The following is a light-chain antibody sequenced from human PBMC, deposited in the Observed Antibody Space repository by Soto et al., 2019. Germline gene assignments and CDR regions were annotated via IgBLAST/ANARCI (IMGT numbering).Light chain of an antibody. J-gene: IGKJ1*01. Sequence: EAELTQCPVTLSLSPGERATLSCRASQNVRNNYIGWYQQKPGQAPRLLIYGASIRATGIPDRFSGSGSGTDFTLTISRLEPEDFAVYYCQGYGNSRTFGQGTKVDIK. V-gene: IGKV3-20*01. CDR2: GAS. CDR1: QNVRNNY. CDR3: QGYGNSRT.